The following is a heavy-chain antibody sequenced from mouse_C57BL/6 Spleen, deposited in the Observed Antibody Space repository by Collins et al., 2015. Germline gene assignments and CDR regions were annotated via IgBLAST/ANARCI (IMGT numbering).Heavy chain of an antibody. V-gene: IGHV9-3*01. Sequence: QIQLVQSGPELKKPGETVKISCKASGYTFTTYGMSWVKQAPGKGLKWMGWINTYSGVPTYADDFKGRFAFSLETSASTAYLQINNLKNGDTATYFCARGELLLLRSLYFDYWGQGTTLTVSS. J-gene: IGHJ2*01. CDR1: GYTFTTYG. CDR3: ARGELLLLRSLYFDY. CDR2: INTYSGVP. D-gene: IGHD1-1*01.